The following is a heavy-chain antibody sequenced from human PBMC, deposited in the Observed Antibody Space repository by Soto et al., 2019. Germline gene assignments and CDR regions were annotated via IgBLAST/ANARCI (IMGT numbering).Heavy chain of an antibody. J-gene: IGHJ4*01. Sequence: QVQLVESGGGVVQPGRSLRLSCAASGFTFSNYNTHWVRLAPGKGLEWVAVISYDGRNKYYADSVKGRFTISRDNSRNTMYLQMNSLRAEDTAVYYGTSEAGDDWGHGTLVTVSS. CDR1: GFTFSNYN. CDR2: ISYDGRNK. CDR3: TSEAGDD. V-gene: IGHV3-30-3*01. D-gene: IGHD3-10*01.